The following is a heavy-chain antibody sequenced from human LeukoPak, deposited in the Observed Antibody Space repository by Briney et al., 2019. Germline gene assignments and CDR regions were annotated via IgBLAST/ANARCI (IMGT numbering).Heavy chain of an antibody. Sequence: SETLSLTCTVSGCPIRSFFWSWDRQSPGKGLEWIGYIYYNGSTNYNPSLKSRVTISVATSKNQFSLKMSSVTAADTAVYYCARDPHYYYYYGMDVWGQGTTVTVSS. J-gene: IGHJ6*02. CDR3: ARDPHYYYYYGMDV. CDR1: GCPIRSFF. CDR2: IYYNGST. V-gene: IGHV4-59*12.